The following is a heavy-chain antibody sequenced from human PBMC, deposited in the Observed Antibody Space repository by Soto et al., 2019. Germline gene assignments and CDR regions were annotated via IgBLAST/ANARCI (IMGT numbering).Heavy chain of an antibody. D-gene: IGHD5-18*01. CDR1: GGSISSGDSY. CDR2: IYYSGGT. Sequence: QVQLQESGPGLVKPSQTPSLTCTVSGGSISSGDSYWSWIRQAPGKGLEWIGYIYYSGGTYYNPSLKSRVTMSLNTSKNQFSLKLSSVTAADTAVYYCASCGSNNVDTAMIWDRFDPWGQGTLVTVSS. CDR3: ASCGSNNVDTAMIWDRFDP. J-gene: IGHJ5*02. V-gene: IGHV4-30-4*01.